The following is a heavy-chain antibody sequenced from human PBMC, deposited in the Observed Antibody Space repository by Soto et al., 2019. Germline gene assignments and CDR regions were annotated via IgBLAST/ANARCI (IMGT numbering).Heavy chain of an antibody. CDR3: ARHGSSWPQFDY. D-gene: IGHD6-13*01. CDR1: GGSISSSSYY. J-gene: IGHJ4*02. CDR2: IYYSGST. Sequence: QLQLQESGPGLVKPSETLSLTCTVSGGSISSSSYYWGWIRQPPGKGLEWIGSIYYSGSTYYNPSLKSRVTISVDTSKNQFSLKLSSVTAADTAVYYCARHGSSWPQFDYWGQGTLVTVSS. V-gene: IGHV4-39*01.